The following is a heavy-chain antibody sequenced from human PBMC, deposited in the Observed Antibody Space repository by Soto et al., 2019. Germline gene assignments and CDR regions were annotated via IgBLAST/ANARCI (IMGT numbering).Heavy chain of an antibody. J-gene: IGHJ5*02. Sequence: EVQLVESGGGLVKPGGSLRLSCAASGFTFSSYSMNWVRQAPGKGLEWVSSISSSSSYIYYADSVKGRFTISRDNAKNPLYLQMISLRAEDTAVYYCGRSGRGGWFDPWGQGTLVTVSS. CDR1: GFTFSSYS. CDR3: GRSGRGGWFDP. CDR2: ISSSSSYI. D-gene: IGHD3-10*01. V-gene: IGHV3-21*01.